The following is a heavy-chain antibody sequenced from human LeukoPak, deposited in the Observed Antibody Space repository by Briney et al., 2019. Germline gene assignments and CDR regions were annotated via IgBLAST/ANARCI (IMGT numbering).Heavy chain of an antibody. D-gene: IGHD5-18*01. V-gene: IGHV3-7*01. Sequence: PGGSLRLSCAASGFTFSSYWMSWVRQAPGKGLEWVANIKQDGSEKYYVDSVKGRFTISRDNAKNSLYLQMNSLRAEDTAVYYCARGGTDTAMDHIFDYWGQGTLVTVSS. J-gene: IGHJ4*02. CDR2: IKQDGSEK. CDR3: ARGGTDTAMDHIFDY. CDR1: GFTFSSYW.